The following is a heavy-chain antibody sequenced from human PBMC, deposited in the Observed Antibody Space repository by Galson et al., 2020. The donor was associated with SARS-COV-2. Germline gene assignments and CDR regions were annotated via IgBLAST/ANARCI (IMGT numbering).Heavy chain of an antibody. D-gene: IGHD3-10*01. Sequence: GESLKISCVASGFNLNNHAMSWVRQAPGTGMEWVSSISMGGSTTLYADSVKGRFTISRDKSKSTLYLQMDSLRADDTAVYYCARYVNMWFEGAFDVWGHGTMVTVSS. J-gene: IGHJ3*01. CDR1: GFNLNNHA. CDR3: ARYVNMWFEGAFDV. V-gene: IGHV3-23*01. CDR2: ISMGGSTT.